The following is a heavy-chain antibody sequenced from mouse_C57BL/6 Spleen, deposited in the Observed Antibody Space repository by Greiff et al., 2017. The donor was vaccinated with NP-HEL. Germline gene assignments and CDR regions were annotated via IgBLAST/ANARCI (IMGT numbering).Heavy chain of an antibody. J-gene: IGHJ3*01. V-gene: IGHV8-8*01. CDR1: GFSLSTFGMG. D-gene: IGHD2-4*01. Sequence: QVTLKVSGPGILQPSQTLSLTCSFSGFSLSTFGMGVGWLRQPSGKGLEWLAPIWWDDDKYYTPALKSRLTNSKDTSKNQVFLKIANVDTADTATYYCARNDYDAWFAYWGQGTLVTVSA. CDR3: ARNDYDAWFAY. CDR2: IWWDDDK.